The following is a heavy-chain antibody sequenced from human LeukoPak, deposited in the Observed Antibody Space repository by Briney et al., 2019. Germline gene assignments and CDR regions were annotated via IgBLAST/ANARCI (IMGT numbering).Heavy chain of an antibody. CDR1: GGTFSSYA. Sequence: SVKVSCKASGGTFSSYAISWVRQAPGQGLEWMGGIIPIFGTANYAQKLQGRVTITADESTSTAYMELSSLRSEDTAVYYCARNYYDSSGYHDYWGQGTLVTVSS. D-gene: IGHD3-22*01. CDR3: ARNYYDSSGYHDY. CDR2: IIPIFGTA. V-gene: IGHV1-69*13. J-gene: IGHJ4*02.